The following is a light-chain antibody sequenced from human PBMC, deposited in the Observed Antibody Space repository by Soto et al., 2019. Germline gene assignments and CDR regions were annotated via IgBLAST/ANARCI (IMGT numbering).Light chain of an antibody. Sequence: DIVITQSPLSLPVTPGEPASISCSSSQSLLHSNGYNYLDWYLQKPGQSPQLLIYLGSNRASGVPDRFSGSGSGTDFTLKISRVEAEDAGVYYCMQSTQLPLTFGQGTRLEIK. CDR2: LGS. J-gene: IGKJ5*01. CDR3: MQSTQLPLT. V-gene: IGKV2-28*01. CDR1: QSLLHSNGYNY.